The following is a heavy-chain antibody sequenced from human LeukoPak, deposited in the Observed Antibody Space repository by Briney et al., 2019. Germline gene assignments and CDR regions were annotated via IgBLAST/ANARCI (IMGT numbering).Heavy chain of an antibody. J-gene: IGHJ2*01. V-gene: IGHV4-38-2*02. CDR3: AIDIVLVPAAIPGDL. Sequence: SETLSLTCTVSGYSISSGYYWGWIRQPPGKGLEWIGSIYHSGSTYYNPSLKSRVTISVDTSKNQFSLKLSSVTAADTAVYYCAIDIVLVPAAIPGDLWGRGTLVTVSS. CDR1: GYSISSGYY. D-gene: IGHD2-2*01. CDR2: IYHSGST.